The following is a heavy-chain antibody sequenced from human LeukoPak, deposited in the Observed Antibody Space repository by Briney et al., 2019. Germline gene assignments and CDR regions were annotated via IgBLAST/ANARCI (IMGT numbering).Heavy chain of an antibody. Sequence: SETLSLTCTVSGGSISSSSYYWGWIRQPPGKGLEWIGSIYYSGSTYYNPSLKSRVTISVDTSKNQFSLKLSSVTAADTAVYYCARDGMGTAMTSPPFDYWGQGTLVTVSS. CDR3: ARDGMGTAMTSPPFDY. CDR2: IYYSGST. V-gene: IGHV4-39*07. J-gene: IGHJ4*02. D-gene: IGHD5-18*01. CDR1: GGSISSSSYY.